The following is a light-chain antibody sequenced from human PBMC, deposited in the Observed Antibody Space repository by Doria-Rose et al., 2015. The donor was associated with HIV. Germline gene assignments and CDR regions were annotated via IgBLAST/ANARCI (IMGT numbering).Light chain of an antibody. Sequence: ASTGDRVTITCRASQDISNYLAWYQRKPGKAPKLLIYAASTLQSGVPSRFSGSGSGTDFTLTISYLQSEDFATYYCQQYYSYPPTFGQGTKVEVK. CDR1: QDISNY. V-gene: IGKV1-8*01. J-gene: IGKJ1*01. CDR2: AAS. CDR3: QQYYSYPPT.